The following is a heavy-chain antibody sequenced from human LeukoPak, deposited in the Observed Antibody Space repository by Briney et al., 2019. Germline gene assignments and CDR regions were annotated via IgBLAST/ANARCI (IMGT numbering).Heavy chain of an antibody. V-gene: IGHV4-34*01. Sequence: PSETLSLTCAVYGGSFSGYYWSWIRQPPGKGLEWIGEINHSGSTNYNPSLKSRVTVSVDTSKNQLSLKLSSVTAADTAVYYCARDYEVGATALWGRGTLVTVSS. J-gene: IGHJ2*01. CDR2: INHSGST. D-gene: IGHD1-26*01. CDR1: GGSFSGYY. CDR3: ARDYEVGATAL.